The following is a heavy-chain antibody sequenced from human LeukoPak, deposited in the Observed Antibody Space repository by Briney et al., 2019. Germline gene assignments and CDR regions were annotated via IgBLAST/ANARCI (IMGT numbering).Heavy chain of an antibody. V-gene: IGHV4-39*01. CDR1: GGSISSSSHY. J-gene: IGHJ5*02. Sequence: PSETLSLTCSVSGGSISSSSHYWVWIRQPPGRGLEWIGNIYYSGSTYYSPSLKSRVTMSVDTSKNQFSLRLSSATAADTAVYYCARYSSSSGWFDPWGQGTLVTVSP. CDR2: IYYSGST. CDR3: ARYSSSSGWFDP. D-gene: IGHD6-6*01.